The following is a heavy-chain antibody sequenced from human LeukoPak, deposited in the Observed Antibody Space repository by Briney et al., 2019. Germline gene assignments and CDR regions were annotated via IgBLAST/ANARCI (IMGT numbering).Heavy chain of an antibody. CDR3: ARGASGYSFA. CDR2: IYYSGST. D-gene: IGHD5-18*01. V-gene: IGHV4-59*01. CDR1: GGSISSYY. Sequence: PSETLSLTCIVSGGSISSYYWSWIRQPPGKGLEWIGYIYYSGSTNYNPSLKSRVTISIDTSKNQFSLNLSSVTAADTAVYYCARGASGYSFAWGQGTLVTVSS. J-gene: IGHJ5*02.